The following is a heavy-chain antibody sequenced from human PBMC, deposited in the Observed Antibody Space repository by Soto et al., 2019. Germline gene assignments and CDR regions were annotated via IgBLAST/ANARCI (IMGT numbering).Heavy chain of an antibody. CDR1: GYTFTSYY. J-gene: IGHJ6*02. D-gene: IGHD3-3*01. Sequence: ASVKVSCKASGYTFTSYYMHWVRQAPGQGLEWMGIINPSGGSTSYAQKFQGRVTMTRDTSTSTVYMELSSLRSEDTAVYYCTRAQIRFLEWLSPPYYYGMDVWGQGTTVTVSS. V-gene: IGHV1-46*01. CDR3: TRAQIRFLEWLSPPYYYGMDV. CDR2: INPSGGST.